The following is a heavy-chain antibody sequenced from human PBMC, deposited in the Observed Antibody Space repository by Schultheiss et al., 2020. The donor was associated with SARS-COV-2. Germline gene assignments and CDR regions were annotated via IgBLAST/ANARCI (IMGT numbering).Heavy chain of an antibody. D-gene: IGHD4/OR15-4a*01. J-gene: IGHJ6*03. V-gene: IGHV3-74*01. CDR3: ARDPNMDYMDV. Sequence: GESLKISCAASGFTFSSYWMHWVRQAPGKGLVWVSRINSDGSSTSYADSVKGRFTISRDNAKNTLYLQMNSLRDEDTAVYYCARDPNMDYMDVWGKGTTVTVSS. CDR2: INSDGSST. CDR1: GFTFSSYW.